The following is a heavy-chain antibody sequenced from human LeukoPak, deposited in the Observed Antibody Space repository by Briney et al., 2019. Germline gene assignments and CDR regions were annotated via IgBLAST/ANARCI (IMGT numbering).Heavy chain of an antibody. CDR2: IYYSGST. CDR1: GGSISSSSYY. J-gene: IGHJ5*02. Sequence: SETLSLTCTVSGGSISSSSYYWGWIRQPPGKGLEWIGSIYYSGSTYYNPSLKSRVTISVDTSKNQFSLKLSSVTAADTAVYYCARAGQYYYGSGINNWFDPWGQGTLVTVSS. V-gene: IGHV4-39*07. D-gene: IGHD3-10*01. CDR3: ARAGQYYYGSGINNWFDP.